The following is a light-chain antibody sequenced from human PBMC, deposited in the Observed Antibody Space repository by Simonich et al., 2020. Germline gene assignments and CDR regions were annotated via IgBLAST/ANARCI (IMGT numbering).Light chain of an antibody. CDR2: GAS. V-gene: IGKV3-15*01. CDR1: QSVSSN. CDR3: QQYNNWPRRT. Sequence: EIVMTQSPATLSVSPGERATLSCRASQSVSSNLAWYQQKPGQAPRLLIYGASTRATGTPARFSGSGSGTAFTLTISSMQSEDFAVYYCQQYNNWPRRTFGQGTKVEIK. J-gene: IGKJ1*01.